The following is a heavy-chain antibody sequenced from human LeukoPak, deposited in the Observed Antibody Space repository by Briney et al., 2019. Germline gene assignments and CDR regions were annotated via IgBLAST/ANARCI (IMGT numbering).Heavy chain of an antibody. J-gene: IGHJ4*02. V-gene: IGHV3-7*03. CDR3: VKNDGWFHLAQ. Sequence: GGSLRLSCAASGFYFRDHWMDWVRQAPGKGLEWVGHIKTDGSETYYLDSLKGRISISRGNTNNALYLQMNSLRVEDTAVYYCVKNDGWFHLAQWGQGTLVTVSS. CDR2: IKTDGSET. D-gene: IGHD6-19*01. CDR1: GFYFRDHW.